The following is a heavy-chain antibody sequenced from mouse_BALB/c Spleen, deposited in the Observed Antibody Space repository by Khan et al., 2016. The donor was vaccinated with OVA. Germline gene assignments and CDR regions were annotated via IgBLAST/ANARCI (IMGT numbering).Heavy chain of an antibody. Sequence: VQLQESAAELARPGASVKMSCKASGYTFTTYTMHWVKQRPGKGLEWIGYINPSSGYTDYNQKFKDKTTLTADKSSSTAYMQLSSLTSEDSAVXYCAGVGGYYGSSSWFAYWGQGTLVTVSA. CDR2: INPSSGYT. CDR1: GYTFTTYT. CDR3: AGVGGYYGSSSWFAY. J-gene: IGHJ3*01. V-gene: IGHV1-4*02. D-gene: IGHD1-1*01.